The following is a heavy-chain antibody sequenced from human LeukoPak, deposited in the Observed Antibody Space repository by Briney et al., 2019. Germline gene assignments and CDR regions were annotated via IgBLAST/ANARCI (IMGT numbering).Heavy chain of an antibody. J-gene: IGHJ4*02. CDR2: IFPGDSDT. CDR1: GYSFSNYW. Sequence: GESLKISCKGSGYSFSNYWIGWVRQMPGKGLEWMGIIFPGDSDTRYSPSFQGQVTISADKSISTAYLQWSSLKASDTAMYYCARSLQQLVLGYWGQGTLVIVSS. V-gene: IGHV5-51*01. CDR3: ARSLQQLVLGY. D-gene: IGHD6-13*01.